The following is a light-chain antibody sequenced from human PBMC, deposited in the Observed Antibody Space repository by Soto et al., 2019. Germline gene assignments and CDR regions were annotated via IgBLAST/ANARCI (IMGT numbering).Light chain of an antibody. CDR3: QQYNHWPPYT. Sequence: EVVMTQSPATLSASPGERVILSCRASQNIGSNLAWYQQRPGQAPRLLMYGASTRATETPARFSGSGSATDFTLTISSLQSEDFAVYYCQQYNHWPPYTFGQGTKVDIK. CDR2: GAS. CDR1: QNIGSN. V-gene: IGKV3-15*01. J-gene: IGKJ2*01.